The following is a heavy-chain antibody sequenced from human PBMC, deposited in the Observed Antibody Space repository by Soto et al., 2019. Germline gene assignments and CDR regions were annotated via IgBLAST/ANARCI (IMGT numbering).Heavy chain of an antibody. D-gene: IGHD4-17*01. CDR1: GGSISSGDYK. V-gene: IGHV4-30-4*01. CDR3: ARSDDYVHVDY. J-gene: IGHJ4*02. CDR2: IYYSGYT. Sequence: QVQLQESGPGLVKPSQTLSLTCTVSGGSISSGDYKWSWIRQPPGKGLEWIGYIYYSGYTYNKPSLKSRVATSVDTSKNQFSLKLSSVTAADTAVYYCARSDDYVHVDYWGQGTLVTVSS.